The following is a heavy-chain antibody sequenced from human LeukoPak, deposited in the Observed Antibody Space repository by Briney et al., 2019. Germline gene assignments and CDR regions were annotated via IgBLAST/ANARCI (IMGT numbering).Heavy chain of an antibody. CDR2: IYPNTGGT. D-gene: IGHD3-3*01. CDR1: GYTFTAHY. V-gene: IGHV1-2*02. Sequence: ASVKVSCKASGYTFTAHYMHWVRQAPGQGLEWMGWIYPNTGGTNYAQKFQGRVTMTRDTSISTAYMELIRLTSDDTAVYFCGNVTYSDFSPVDYWGQGTLVTVSS. J-gene: IGHJ4*02. CDR3: GNVTYSDFSPVDY.